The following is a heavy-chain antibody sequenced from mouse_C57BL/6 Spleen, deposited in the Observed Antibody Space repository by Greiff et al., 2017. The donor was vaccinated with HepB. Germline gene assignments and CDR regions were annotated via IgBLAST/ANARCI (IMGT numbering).Heavy chain of an antibody. CDR1: GYTFTDYY. CDR2: INPNNGGT. CDR3: ARQGDLSFAY. V-gene: IGHV1-26*01. J-gene: IGHJ3*01. Sequence: VQLQQSGPELVKPGASVKISCKASGYTFTDYYMNWVKQSHGKSLEWIGDINPNNGGTSYNQKFKGKATLTVDKSSSTAYMELRSLTSEDSAVYYCARQGDLSFAYWGQGTLVTVSA. D-gene: IGHD3-3*01.